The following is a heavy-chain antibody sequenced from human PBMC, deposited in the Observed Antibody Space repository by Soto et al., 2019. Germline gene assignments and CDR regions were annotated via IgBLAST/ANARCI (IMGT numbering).Heavy chain of an antibody. J-gene: IGHJ6*02. CDR3: AKGLWTVGHCSGGSCYDGMDV. D-gene: IGHD2-15*01. CDR1: GYTFTGFH. Sequence: QVQLVQSGAEVKKPGASVKVSCEASGYTFTGFHLHWVRQAPGQGLEWMGWINPKSGDTNYAQKVLGRVTMTRDTSLRTGYMELSGLNSDDTALYYCAKGLWTVGHCSGGSCYDGMDVWGQGTTVTVSS. V-gene: IGHV1-2*02. CDR2: INPKSGDT.